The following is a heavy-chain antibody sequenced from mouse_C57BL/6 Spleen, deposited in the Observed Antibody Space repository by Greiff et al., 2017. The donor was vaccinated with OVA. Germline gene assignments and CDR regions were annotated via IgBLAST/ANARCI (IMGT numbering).Heavy chain of an antibody. Sequence: QVQLQQPGTELVKPGASVKLSCKASGYTFTSYWMHWVKQRPGQGLEWIGNINPSNGGTNYNEKFKSKATLTVDKSSSTAYMQLSSLTSEDSAVYYCARSGGYDGGYWYFDVWGTGTTVTVSS. CDR3: ARSGGYDGGYWYFDV. V-gene: IGHV1-53*01. J-gene: IGHJ1*03. CDR1: GYTFTSYW. D-gene: IGHD2-2*01. CDR2: INPSNGGT.